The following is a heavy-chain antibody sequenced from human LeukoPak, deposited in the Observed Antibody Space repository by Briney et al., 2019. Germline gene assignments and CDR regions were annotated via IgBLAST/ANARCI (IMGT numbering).Heavy chain of an antibody. Sequence: GGSLRLSCAASGFTFSGYAMSWVRQAPGKGLEWVANIKQDGSEKYYVDSVKGRFTISRDNAKNSLYLQMNSLRAEDTAVYYCARYLGGWYEGRFDYWGQGTLVTVSS. J-gene: IGHJ4*02. D-gene: IGHD6-19*01. V-gene: IGHV3-7*01. CDR1: GFTFSGYA. CDR2: IKQDGSEK. CDR3: ARYLGGWYEGRFDY.